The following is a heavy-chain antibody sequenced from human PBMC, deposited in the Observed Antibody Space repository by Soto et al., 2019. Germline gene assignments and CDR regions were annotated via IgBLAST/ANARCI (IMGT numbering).Heavy chain of an antibody. CDR1: GFTFSSYG. V-gene: IGHV3-33*01. D-gene: IGHD3-22*01. CDR3: ARDDGLHYYESSGYLENWYFDL. J-gene: IGHJ2*01. CDR2: IWYDGSNK. Sequence: QVQLVESGGGVVQPGRSLRLSCAASGFTFSSYGMHWVRQAPGKGLEWVAVIWYDGSNKYYADSVKGRFTISRDNSKNTVYLQMNSLRAEDTDVYYCARDDGLHYYESSGYLENWYFDLWGRGALVTVSS.